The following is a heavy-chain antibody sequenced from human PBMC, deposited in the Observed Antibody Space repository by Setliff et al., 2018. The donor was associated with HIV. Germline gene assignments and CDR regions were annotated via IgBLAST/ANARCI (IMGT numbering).Heavy chain of an antibody. CDR3: ARSTGVRFDP. CDR1: GYSISSGYY. V-gene: IGHV4-38-2*01. CDR2: IYHSGST. Sequence: SETLSLTCAVSGYSISSGYYWGWIRQPPGKGLEWIGSIYHSGSTYYNPSLKSRVTISVDTSKNQFSLKLSSVTAADMAVYYCARSTGVRFDPWGQGTLVTVSS. D-gene: IGHD3-10*01. J-gene: IGHJ5*02.